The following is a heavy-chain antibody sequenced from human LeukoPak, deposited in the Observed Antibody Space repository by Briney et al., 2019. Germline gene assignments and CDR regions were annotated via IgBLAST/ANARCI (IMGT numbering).Heavy chain of an antibody. CDR2: INGDGSST. Sequence: GGSLRLSCAASGFTFSSYWMHWVRQAPGKGLVWVSRINGDGSSTSYADSVKGRFTISRDNAKNTLYLQMNSLRPEDTAVYYCAKDRDIVTTSYMDVWGKGTTVTISS. CDR3: AKDRDIVTTSYMDV. V-gene: IGHV3-74*01. D-gene: IGHD5-12*01. J-gene: IGHJ6*03. CDR1: GFTFSSYW.